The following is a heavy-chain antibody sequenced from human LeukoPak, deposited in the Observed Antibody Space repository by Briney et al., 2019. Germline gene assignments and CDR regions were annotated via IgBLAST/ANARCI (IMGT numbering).Heavy chain of an antibody. D-gene: IGHD3-10*01. V-gene: IGHV3-74*01. CDR1: GLTISTYW. Sequence: GGSLRLSCGASGLTISTYWMHWVRQAPGKGLVWVSRINSDGSTTNYADSVKGRFTISRDNAKNTLYLQMNSLRTEDTAVYYCARDPYGSGSRWGQGTLVTVSS. CDR2: INSDGSTT. CDR3: ARDPYGSGSR. J-gene: IGHJ4*02.